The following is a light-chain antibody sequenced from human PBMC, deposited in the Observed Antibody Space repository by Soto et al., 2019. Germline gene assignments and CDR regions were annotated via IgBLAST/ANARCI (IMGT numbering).Light chain of an antibody. CDR3: QSYDSSLSALYV. Sequence: VLTQPPSVSGAPGQRVTISCTGSSSNIGAGYEVHWYQQLPGAAPKLLIYGNNNRPSGVPDRFSGSKSGTSASLAITGLQAEDEADYYCQSYDSSLSALYVFGTGTKVTVL. J-gene: IGLJ1*01. CDR1: SSNIGAGYE. CDR2: GNN. V-gene: IGLV1-40*01.